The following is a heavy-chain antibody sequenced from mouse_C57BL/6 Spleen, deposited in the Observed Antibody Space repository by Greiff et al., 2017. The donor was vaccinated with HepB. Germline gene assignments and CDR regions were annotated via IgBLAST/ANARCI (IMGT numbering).Heavy chain of an antibody. J-gene: IGHJ2*01. D-gene: IGHD1-1*01. CDR2: INPSSGYT. Sequence: VQLQQSGAELARPGASVKMSCKASGYTFTSYTMHWVKQRPGQGLEWIGYINPSSGYTKYNQKFKDKATLTADKSSSTAYMQLSSLTSEDSAVYYCARGYYYGSSKPYFDYWGQGNTLTDSS. V-gene: IGHV1-4*01. CDR1: GYTFTSYT. CDR3: ARGYYYGSSKPYFDY.